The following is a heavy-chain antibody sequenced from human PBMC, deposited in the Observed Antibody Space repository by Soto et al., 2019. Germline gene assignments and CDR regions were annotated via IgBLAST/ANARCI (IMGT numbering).Heavy chain of an antibody. V-gene: IGHV1-69*13. CDR3: ARTLKLYYDFWSGPSGGWFDP. CDR2: IIPIFGTA. CDR1: GGTFSSYA. Sequence: SVKVSCKASGGTFSSYAISWVRQAPGQGLEWMGGIIPIFGTANYAQKFQGRVTVTADESTSTAYMELSSLRSEDTAVYYCARTLKLYYDFWSGPSGGWFDPWGQGTLVTVSS. J-gene: IGHJ5*02. D-gene: IGHD3-3*01.